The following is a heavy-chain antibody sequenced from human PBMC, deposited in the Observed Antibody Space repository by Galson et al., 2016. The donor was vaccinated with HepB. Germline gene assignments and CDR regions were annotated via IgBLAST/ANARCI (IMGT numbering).Heavy chain of an antibody. J-gene: IGHJ4*02. V-gene: IGHV3-74*01. D-gene: IGHD2-15*01. Sequence: SLRLSCAASGFTLTDSWMHWVRQVPGKGLVWVSRIKGDGSTTNYADSVKGRFTISRDIAKNTLYLQMNSLRVEDTAMYYCTRGIVGSADIRWGQGTLVTVSS. CDR2: IKGDGSTT. CDR1: GFTLTDSW. CDR3: TRGIVGSADIR.